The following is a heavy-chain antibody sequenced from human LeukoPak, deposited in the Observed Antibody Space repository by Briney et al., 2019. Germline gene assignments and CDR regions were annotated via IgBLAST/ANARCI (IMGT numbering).Heavy chain of an antibody. J-gene: IGHJ3*02. CDR3: TSSLQGYYTGVDAFDI. D-gene: IGHD1-26*01. CDR1: GFTFSGSA. Sequence: GGSLRLSRAASGFTFSGSAMHWVRQASGKGLEWVGRIRSKANSYATAYAASVKGRFTISRDDSKNTAYLQMNSLKTEDTAVYYCTSSLQGYYTGVDAFDIWGQGTMVTVSS. CDR2: IRSKANSYAT. V-gene: IGHV3-73*01.